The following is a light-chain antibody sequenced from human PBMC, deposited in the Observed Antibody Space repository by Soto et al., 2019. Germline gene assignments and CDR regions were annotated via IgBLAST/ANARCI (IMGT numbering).Light chain of an antibody. V-gene: IGLV2-11*01. J-gene: IGLJ1*01. CDR2: DVS. Sequence: QSALTQPRSVSGSPGQSVTISCTGTSSDVGGYNFVSWYQQHPGKAPKLMIYDVSKRRSGVPDRFSGSKSGNTASLTISGLHAEDEADYYCCSYAGSYTYVFGTGTKVTVL. CDR3: CSYAGSYTYV. CDR1: SSDVGGYNF.